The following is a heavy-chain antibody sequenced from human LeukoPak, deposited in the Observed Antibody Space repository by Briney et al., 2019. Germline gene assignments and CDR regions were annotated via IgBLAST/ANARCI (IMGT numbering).Heavy chain of an antibody. V-gene: IGHV3-48*03. Sequence: GGSLRLSCAASGFTFSAYEMNWVRQAPGKGLEWVSYIGSSGSTVYYADSVKGRFTISRDNSKNTLYLQMNSLRAEDTAVYYCAYFDSSGYHDAFDIWGQGTMVTVSS. J-gene: IGHJ3*02. CDR2: IGSSGSTV. CDR3: AYFDSSGYHDAFDI. D-gene: IGHD3-22*01. CDR1: GFTFSAYE.